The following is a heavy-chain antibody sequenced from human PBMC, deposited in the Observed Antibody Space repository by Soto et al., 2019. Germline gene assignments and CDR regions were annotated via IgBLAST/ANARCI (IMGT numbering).Heavy chain of an antibody. V-gene: IGHV1-69*01. CDR1: GVTFSSET. Sequence: QVQLVQSGAEVKKPGSSVKVSCKASGVTFSSETVSWVRQAPGQGLEWMGGIIPIFGTPDYAQRFQGRVTITADESTATVYMQLSSLRSDDTAVYYCATELSDNPGRPFDTWGQGTLVTASS. CDR3: ATELSDNPGRPFDT. CDR2: IIPIFGTP. J-gene: IGHJ4*02. D-gene: IGHD1-20*01.